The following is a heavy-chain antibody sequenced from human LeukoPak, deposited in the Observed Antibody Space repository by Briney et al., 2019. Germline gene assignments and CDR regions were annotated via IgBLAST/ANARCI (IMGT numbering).Heavy chain of an antibody. J-gene: IGHJ4*02. Sequence: ASVKVSCKASGYTFTGYYVHWVRQAPGQGLEWMGWINPNSGDTNYAQKFQGRVTMTRDTSISTAYMELSRLRSDDTAVYYCARDKSGNSGWYSYFDYWGQGTLVTVSS. D-gene: IGHD6-19*01. CDR3: ARDKSGNSGWYSYFDY. CDR2: INPNSGDT. V-gene: IGHV1-2*02. CDR1: GYTFTGYY.